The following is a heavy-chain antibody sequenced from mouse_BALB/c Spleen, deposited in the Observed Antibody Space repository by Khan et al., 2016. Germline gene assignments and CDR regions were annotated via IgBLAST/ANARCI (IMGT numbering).Heavy chain of an antibody. CDR1: GYTFTKYG. V-gene: IGHV9-1*02. CDR3: ERQDKYVEWAYYFDY. Sequence: QIQLVQSGPELKKPGETVKISCKAFGYTFTKYGMNWVKQAPGKGLKWMGWINTYTGRPTYADDFKGRFAFSLETSANTAYLQINNLKNEDKATXCCERQDKYVEWAYYFDYWGQGTTLTVSS. D-gene: IGHD2-10*02. CDR2: INTYTGRP. J-gene: IGHJ2*01.